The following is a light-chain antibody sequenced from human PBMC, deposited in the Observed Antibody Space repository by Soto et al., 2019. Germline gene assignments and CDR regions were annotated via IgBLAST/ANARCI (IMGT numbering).Light chain of an antibody. CDR1: QRVNRYY. J-gene: IGKJ4*01. CDR3: QQYSSYPLT. CDR2: GTF. Sequence: EIVMTQSPATLSVSPGERATLSCRASQRVNRYYLTWYQQKPGQAPRLLIYGTFNRATGIPARFTGSGSGTDFTLTISTLEPEDFAVYYCQQYSSYPLTFGGGTKVDIK. V-gene: IGKV3-20*01.